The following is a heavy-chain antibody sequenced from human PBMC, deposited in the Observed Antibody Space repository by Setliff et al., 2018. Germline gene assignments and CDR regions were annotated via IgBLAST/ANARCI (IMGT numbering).Heavy chain of an antibody. D-gene: IGHD2-2*01. CDR1: GFTFSNYG. V-gene: IGHV3-15*01. CDR2: IKSKTDGGTT. J-gene: IGHJ4*02. CDR3: TTPLIVVVPADTLRGYSGYEITDY. Sequence: GGSLRLSCVASGFTFSNYGMHWVRQAPGKGLEWVGRIKSKTDGGTTDYAAPVKGRFTISRDDSKNTLYLQMNSLKTEDTAVYYCTTPLIVVVPADTLRGYSGYEITDYWGQGTLVTVSS.